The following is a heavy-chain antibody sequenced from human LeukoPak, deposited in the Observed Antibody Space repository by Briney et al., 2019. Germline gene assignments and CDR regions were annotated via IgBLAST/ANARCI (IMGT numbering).Heavy chain of an antibody. Sequence: GGSLRLSCAASGFTFSSYGMHWVRQAPGKGLEWVAVTWYDGSNKYYADSVKGRFTISRDNSKNTLYLQMNSLRAEDTAVYYCAKDSVTVPDYWGQGTLVTVSS. J-gene: IGHJ4*02. CDR1: GFTFSSYG. CDR2: TWYDGSNK. V-gene: IGHV3-30*02. D-gene: IGHD4-17*01. CDR3: AKDSVTVPDY.